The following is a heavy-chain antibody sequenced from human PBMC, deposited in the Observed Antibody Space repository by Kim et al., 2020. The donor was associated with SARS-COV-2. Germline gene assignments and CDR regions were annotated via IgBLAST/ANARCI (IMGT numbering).Heavy chain of an antibody. V-gene: IGHV3-30*04. CDR3: ARGSEQVEYAPLGY. CDR1: GFTFSSYA. D-gene: IGHD2-8*02. J-gene: IGHJ4*02. CDR2: ISYDGSNK. Sequence: GGSLRLSCAASGFTFSSYAMHWVRQAPGKGLEWVAVISYDGSNKYYADSVKGRFTISRDNSKNTLYLQMNSLRAEDTAVYYCARGSEQVEYAPLGYWGQGTLVTVSS.